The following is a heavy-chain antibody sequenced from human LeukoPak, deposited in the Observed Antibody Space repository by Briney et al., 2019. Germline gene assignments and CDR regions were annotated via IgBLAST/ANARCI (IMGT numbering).Heavy chain of an antibody. CDR2: ISSSSSYI. CDR3: AKSIAAAAPDYFDF. J-gene: IGHJ4*02. V-gene: IGHV3-21*04. Sequence: GGSLRLSCAASGFTFSSYSMNWVRQAPGKGLEWVSSISSSSSYIYYADSVKGRFTISRDNAKNSLYLQMHSLRPEDTALYYCAKSIAAAAPDYFDFWGQGTLVTVSS. D-gene: IGHD6-13*01. CDR1: GFTFSSYS.